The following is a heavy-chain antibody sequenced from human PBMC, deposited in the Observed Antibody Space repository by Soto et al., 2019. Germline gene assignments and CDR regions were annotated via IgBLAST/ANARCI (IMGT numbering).Heavy chain of an antibody. J-gene: IGHJ6*02. CDR1: GGSISSGGYY. Sequence: QVQLQESGPGLVKPSQTLSLTCTVSGGSISSGGYYWTWIRQHPGKGLEWIGYIYYSGSTYYNPSLQSRVTHXVXTXXNQFSLTLSSVTAADTAVYYCARGCGGDYHYGMDVWGQGTTVTVSS. CDR2: IYYSGST. CDR3: ARGCGGDYHYGMDV. D-gene: IGHD2-21*01. V-gene: IGHV4-31*03.